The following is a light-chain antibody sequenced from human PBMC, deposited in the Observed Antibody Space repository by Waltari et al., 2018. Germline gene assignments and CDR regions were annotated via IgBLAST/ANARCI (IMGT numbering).Light chain of an antibody. CDR3: QQYYDTPWT. J-gene: IGKJ1*01. V-gene: IGKV4-1*01. CDR1: QIFYSSNNKNY. CDR2: WAS. Sequence: DIVLTQYPDSLAVSLGETPTITCKSSQIFYSSNNKNYLIWYQQKPGHPPKLLIYWASTLESGVPDRFSGSGSGTDFTLTISSLQAEDVAVYYCQQYYDTPWTFGQGTKVEIK.